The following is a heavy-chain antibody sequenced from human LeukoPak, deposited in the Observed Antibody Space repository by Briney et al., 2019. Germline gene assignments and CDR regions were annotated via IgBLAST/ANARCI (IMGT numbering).Heavy chain of an antibody. CDR2: IWYDGSKK. Sequence: TGGSLRLSCTVSGFTVSSNYMAWVRQAPGKGLEWVAVIWYDGSKKYYGDSVKGRFTISRDNSKNTLYLQMNSLRGEDTAIYYCARDLAARHFDYWGQGTLVTVSS. J-gene: IGHJ4*02. V-gene: IGHV3-33*08. CDR3: ARDLAARHFDY. D-gene: IGHD6-6*01. CDR1: GFTVSSNY.